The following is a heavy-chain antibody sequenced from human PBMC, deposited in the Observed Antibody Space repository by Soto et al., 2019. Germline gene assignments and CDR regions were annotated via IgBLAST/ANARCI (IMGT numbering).Heavy chain of an antibody. CDR3: ASRYYYDSSGYYPTFDY. CDR1: GGTFSSYA. D-gene: IGHD3-22*01. Sequence: ASVKVSCKASGGTFSSYAISWVRQAPGQGLEWMGGIIPIFGTANYAQKFQGRVTITADESTSTAYMELSSLRSEDTAVYYCASRYYYDSSGYYPTFDYWGQGTLVTVSS. J-gene: IGHJ4*02. V-gene: IGHV1-69*13. CDR2: IIPIFGTA.